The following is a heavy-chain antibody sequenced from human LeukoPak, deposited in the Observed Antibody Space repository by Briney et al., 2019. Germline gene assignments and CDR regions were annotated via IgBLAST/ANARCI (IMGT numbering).Heavy chain of an antibody. CDR1: GYSISSGYY. CDR3: ARVEVPRDIDDWYFDL. V-gene: IGHV4-38-2*02. D-gene: IGHD2-15*01. CDR2: IYHSGST. Sequence: SETLSLTCTVSGYSISSGYYWGWIRQPPGKGLEWIGSIYHSGSTYYNPSLKSRVTISVDTSKNQFSLKLSSVTAADTAVYYCARVEVPRDIDDWYFDLWGRGTLVTVSS. J-gene: IGHJ2*01.